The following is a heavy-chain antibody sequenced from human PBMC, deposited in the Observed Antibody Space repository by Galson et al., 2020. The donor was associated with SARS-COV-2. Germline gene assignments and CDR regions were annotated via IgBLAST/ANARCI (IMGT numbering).Heavy chain of an antibody. CDR1: GGPITSDGSY. CDR3: ASGLGGDY. Sequence: SETLSLTCTVSGGPITSDGSYWSWIRQHPGKGLAWIGYTFYSGITHYNPSLKSRVTMSLDTSKNHFSLELNSVTAADTAVYYCASGLGGDYWGPGTLVTVSS. J-gene: IGHJ4*02. D-gene: IGHD1-26*01. V-gene: IGHV4-31*03. CDR2: TFYSGIT.